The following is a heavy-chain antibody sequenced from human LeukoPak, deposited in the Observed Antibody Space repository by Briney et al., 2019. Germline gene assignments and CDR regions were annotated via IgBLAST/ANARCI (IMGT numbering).Heavy chain of an antibody. D-gene: IGHD4-17*01. J-gene: IGHJ4*02. Sequence: GGSLRLSCAASGFTFSSYAMSWVRQAPGKGLEWVSAISGSGGSTYYADSVKGRFTISRDNSKNTLYLQMNSLRAEDTAVYYCVLPYDHGDYVFDYWGQGTLVTVSS. CDR1: GFTFSSYA. CDR2: ISGSGGST. V-gene: IGHV3-23*01. CDR3: VLPYDHGDYVFDY.